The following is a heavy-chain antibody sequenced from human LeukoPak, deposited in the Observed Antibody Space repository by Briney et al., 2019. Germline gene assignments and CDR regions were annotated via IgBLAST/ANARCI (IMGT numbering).Heavy chain of an antibody. CDR1: GGSISRYS. Sequence: SGTLSLTCAVSGGSISRYSWSWVRQPPGKGLEWVTYIYVNGDTDSHASHKSRVTISVDSSKHQISLKLSSVTAADTDVYYCVRGGADIGTIPDYHYYYMDVWGKGATVSVSS. D-gene: IGHD1-1*01. CDR2: IYVNGDT. J-gene: IGHJ6*03. V-gene: IGHV4-4*09. CDR3: VRGGADIGTIPDYHYYYMDV.